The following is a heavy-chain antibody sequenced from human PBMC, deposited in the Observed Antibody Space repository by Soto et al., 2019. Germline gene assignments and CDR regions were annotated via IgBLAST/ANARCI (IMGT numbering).Heavy chain of an antibody. CDR2: TSAGDDST. CDR1: GFTFISYG. J-gene: IGHJ4*02. D-gene: IGHD6-13*01. V-gene: IGHV3-23*01. Sequence: GGSLRLSCATSGFTFISYGMSWVRQAPGKGLEWVSGTSAGDDSTYYADSVKGRFTISRDNSKNTLYLEMNSLRPQDTAVYYCAKDLSSSWYGGEQYFDSWGQGTLVTVS. CDR3: AKDLSSSWYGGEQYFDS.